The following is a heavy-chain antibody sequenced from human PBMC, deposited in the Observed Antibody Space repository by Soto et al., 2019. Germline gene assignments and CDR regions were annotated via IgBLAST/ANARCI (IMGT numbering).Heavy chain of an antibody. V-gene: IGHV3-23*04. CDR3: ASTPWNYGENRYFDY. Sequence: EVQLVESGGDLVQPGGSLRLSCAASGFIFNNYEMNWVRQAPGRGLEWVSSISGSGDKTYDADSVKGRFTISRDYSKNTLYLQMNSLRAEDTAVYYCASTPWNYGENRYFDYWGQGTLVTVSS. CDR1: GFIFNNYE. J-gene: IGHJ4*02. CDR2: ISGSGDKT. D-gene: IGHD1-7*01.